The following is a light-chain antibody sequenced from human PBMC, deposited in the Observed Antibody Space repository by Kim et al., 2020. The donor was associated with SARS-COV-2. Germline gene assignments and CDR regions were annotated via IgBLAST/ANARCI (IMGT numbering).Light chain of an antibody. CDR1: QGVGTT. J-gene: IGKJ2*01. CDR3: QQYFTWPRGT. CDR2: DAS. Sequence: VSRWEIATPSCRASQGVGTTVAWYQQKPGQAPRLVIFDASTRAAGVPDRFSATGSGTEFTLTISSLQSEDVAVYHCQQYFTWPRGTFGQGTKLEI. V-gene: IGKV3-15*01.